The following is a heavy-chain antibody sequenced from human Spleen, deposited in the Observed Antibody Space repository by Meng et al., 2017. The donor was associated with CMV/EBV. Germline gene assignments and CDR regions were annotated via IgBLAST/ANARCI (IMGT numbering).Heavy chain of an antibody. J-gene: IGHJ4*02. Sequence: SGGPFSSYAISWVRQAPGQGLEWMGGILPIFGTANYAQKFQGRVTITTDESTSTAYMELSSLRSEDTAVYYCARGTYYYDSSGYYLDYWGQGTLVTVSS. CDR1: GGPFSSYA. CDR3: ARGTYYYDSSGYYLDY. D-gene: IGHD3-22*01. CDR2: ILPIFGTA. V-gene: IGHV1-69*05.